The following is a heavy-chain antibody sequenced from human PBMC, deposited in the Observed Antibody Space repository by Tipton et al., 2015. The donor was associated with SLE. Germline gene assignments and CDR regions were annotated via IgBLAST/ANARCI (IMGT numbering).Heavy chain of an antibody. CDR3: AKDGDTSGWYYFDS. Sequence: SLRLSCAASGFTFSTYSMNWVRQAPGKGLEWVSYISSSSSTIYYADSVKGRFTISRDNAKNSLYLQMNSLRAEDTATYYCAKDGDTSGWYYFDSWGQGTLVTVSS. CDR1: GFTFSTYS. V-gene: IGHV3-48*01. D-gene: IGHD6-19*01. CDR2: ISSSSSTI. J-gene: IGHJ4*02.